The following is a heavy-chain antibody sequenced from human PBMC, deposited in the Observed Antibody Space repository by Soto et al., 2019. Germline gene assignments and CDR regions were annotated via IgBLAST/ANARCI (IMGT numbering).Heavy chain of an antibody. CDR2: IYHSGST. J-gene: IGHJ4*02. CDR3: ARSQTTVTYYDY. Sequence: QLQLQESGSGLVKPSQTLSLTCAVSGGSISSGGYSWSWIRQPPGKGLEWIGYIYHSGSTYYNPSLTSRVTISVDRSKNQFSLKLSLVTAADTAVYYCARSQTTVTYYDYWGQGTLVTVSS. CDR1: GGSISSGGYS. D-gene: IGHD4-17*01. V-gene: IGHV4-30-2*01.